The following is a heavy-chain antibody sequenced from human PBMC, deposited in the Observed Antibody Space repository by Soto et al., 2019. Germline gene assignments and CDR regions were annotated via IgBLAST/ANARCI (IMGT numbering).Heavy chain of an antibody. CDR2: VIPNLGVT. J-gene: IGHJ4*02. D-gene: IGHD2-15*01. CDR3: ARDKGYCSDTSCPDFDY. V-gene: IGHV1-69*08. Sequence: QVQLVQPGAEVKKPGSSVKVSCKASGGTLSSYTFSWVRQAPGQRLEWMGRVIPNLGVTNDAKKFQGRFTIVVDTSTSTAYMEPNSLRYEDTAVHYCARDKGYCSDTSCPDFDYWGQGTLVTVSS. CDR1: GGTLSSYT.